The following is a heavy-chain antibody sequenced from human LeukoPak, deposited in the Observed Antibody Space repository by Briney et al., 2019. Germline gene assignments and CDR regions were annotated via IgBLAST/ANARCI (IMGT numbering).Heavy chain of an antibody. CDR2: ISAYNGNT. CDR3: ARDRVWFGEPNGEFDY. J-gene: IGHJ4*02. CDR1: GYTFTSYG. D-gene: IGHD3-10*01. Sequence: GASVKVSCKASGYTFTSYGISWVRQAPGQGLEWMGWISAYNGNTNYAQKLQGRVTMTTDTSTSTAYMELRSLRSDDTAVYYCARDRVWFGEPNGEFDYWGQGTLVTVSS. V-gene: IGHV1-18*01.